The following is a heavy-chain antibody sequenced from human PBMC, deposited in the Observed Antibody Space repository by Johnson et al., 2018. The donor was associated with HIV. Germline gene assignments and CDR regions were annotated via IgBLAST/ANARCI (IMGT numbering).Heavy chain of an antibody. J-gene: IGHJ3*01. V-gene: IGHV3-30*02. CDR1: GFTFSSYG. D-gene: IGHD6-19*01. Sequence: QVQLVESGGGVVQPGGSLRLSCVASGFTFSSYGMHWVRQAPGKGLEWVAFIRYDGSNKYYADSVKGRFTISRDNSKNTLYLQMSSLRPEDTAVYYCAKIGQWRERLDAFDVWGQGTMVTVSS. CDR3: AKIGQWRERLDAFDV. CDR2: IRYDGSNK.